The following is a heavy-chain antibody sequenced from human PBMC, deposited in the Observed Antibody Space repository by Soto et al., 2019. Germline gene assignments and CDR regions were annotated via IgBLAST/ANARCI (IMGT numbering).Heavy chain of an antibody. V-gene: IGHV1-69*13. CDR1: GGTFSSYA. D-gene: IGHD6-19*01. CDR3: AREAVAGTLLIYYFDY. Sequence: SVKVSCKASGGTFSSYAISWVRQAPGQGLEWMGGIIPIFGTANYAQKFQGRVTITADESTSTAYMELSSLRSEDTAVYYCAREAVAGTLLIYYFDYWGQGTLVTAPQ. J-gene: IGHJ4*02. CDR2: IIPIFGTA.